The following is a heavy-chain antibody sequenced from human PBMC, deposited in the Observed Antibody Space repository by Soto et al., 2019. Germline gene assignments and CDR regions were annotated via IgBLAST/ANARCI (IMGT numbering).Heavy chain of an antibody. D-gene: IGHD3-10*01. CDR3: ARYYGSGSYSLGY. Sequence: AASVKVSCKASGGTFSSYAISWVRQAPGQGLEWMGGIIPIFGTANYAQKFQGRVTITADESTSTAYMELSSLRSEDTAVYYCARYYGSGSYSLGYWGQGTLVTVTS. CDR2: IIPIFGTA. CDR1: GGTFSSYA. V-gene: IGHV1-69*13. J-gene: IGHJ4*02.